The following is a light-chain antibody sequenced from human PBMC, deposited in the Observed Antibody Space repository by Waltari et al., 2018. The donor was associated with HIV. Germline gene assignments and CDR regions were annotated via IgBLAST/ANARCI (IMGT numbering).Light chain of an antibody. CDR3: CSYTAAYTYVM. V-gene: IGLV2-11*01. CDR2: DVN. Sequence: QSALTQPRSMSGSPGQSVTISCSGTSSDVGAYNYVPWYQQHPGQAPKLMIYDVNKRPARVSDRFSGSKFGNTASLTISGLQAEDEADYYCCSYTAAYTYVMFGGGTKLTVL. CDR1: SSDVGAYNY. J-gene: IGLJ3*02.